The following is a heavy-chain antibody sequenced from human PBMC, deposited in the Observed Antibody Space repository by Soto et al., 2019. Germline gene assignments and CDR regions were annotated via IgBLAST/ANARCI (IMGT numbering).Heavy chain of an antibody. CDR3: ASEGIAVADDAFDI. Sequence: EVQLVESGGGLVKPGGSLRLSCAASGFTFSSYSRNWVRQAPGKGLEWVSSISSSSSYIYYADSVKGRFTISRDNAKNSLYLQMNSLRAEDTAVYYCASEGIAVADDAFDIWGQGTMVTVSS. D-gene: IGHD6-19*01. CDR2: ISSSSSYI. J-gene: IGHJ3*02. CDR1: GFTFSSYS. V-gene: IGHV3-21*01.